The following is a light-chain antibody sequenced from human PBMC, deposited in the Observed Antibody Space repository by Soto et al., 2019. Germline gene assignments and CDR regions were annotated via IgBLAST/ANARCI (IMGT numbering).Light chain of an antibody. V-gene: IGKV3-15*01. Sequence: EVVLTQSPATLSVSPRERATLSCRASQSVSSNLAWYQQKPGQAPRLLIYGASTRATGIPARFSGSGSGTECTLTISSLQSEDFAVYYCQQYNDWPRTFGQGTKVDIK. CDR1: QSVSSN. CDR3: QQYNDWPRT. J-gene: IGKJ1*01. CDR2: GAS.